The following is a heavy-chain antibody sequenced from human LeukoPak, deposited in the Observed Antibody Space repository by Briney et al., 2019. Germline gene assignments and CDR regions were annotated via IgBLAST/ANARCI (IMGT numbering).Heavy chain of an antibody. CDR1: GFTFSSYW. CDR2: IKQDGSEK. D-gene: IGHD2-2*02. J-gene: IGHJ4*02. Sequence: GGSLRLSCAASGFTFSSYWMSWVRQAPGKGLEWVANIKQDGSEKYYVDSVKGRFTISRDNAKNSLYLQMNSLRAEDTAVYYCARVRRHCSSTSCHTFDYWGQGTLVTVSS. CDR3: ARVRRHCSSTSCHTFDY. V-gene: IGHV3-7*01.